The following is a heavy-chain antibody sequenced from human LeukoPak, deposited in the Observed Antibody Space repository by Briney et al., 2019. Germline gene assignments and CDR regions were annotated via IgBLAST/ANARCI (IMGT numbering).Heavy chain of an antibody. D-gene: IGHD3-22*01. Sequence: PGGSLRLSCAASGFTFSSYAMSWVRQAPGKGLEWVSAISGSGGSTYYADSVKGRFTISRDNSKNTLYLQMNSLRAEDTAVYYCARDTPTPNYYDSSGYYYSLDYWGQGTLVTVSS. CDR1: GFTFSSYA. J-gene: IGHJ4*02. CDR2: ISGSGGST. CDR3: ARDTPTPNYYDSSGYYYSLDY. V-gene: IGHV3-23*01.